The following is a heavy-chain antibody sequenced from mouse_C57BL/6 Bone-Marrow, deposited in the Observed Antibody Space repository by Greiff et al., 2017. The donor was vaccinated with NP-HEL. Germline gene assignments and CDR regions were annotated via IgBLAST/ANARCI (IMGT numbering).Heavy chain of an antibody. J-gene: IGHJ4*01. CDR2: IYPRSGNT. V-gene: IGHV1-81*01. CDR1: GYTFTSYG. CDR3: AREGGLRQAMDY. Sequence: VQLQESGAELARPGASVKLSCKASGYTFTSYGISWVKQRTGQGLEWIGEIYPRSGNTYYNEKFKGKATLTADKSSSTADMELRSLTSEDSAVYFCAREGGLRQAMDYWGQGTSVTVSS. D-gene: IGHD2-12*01.